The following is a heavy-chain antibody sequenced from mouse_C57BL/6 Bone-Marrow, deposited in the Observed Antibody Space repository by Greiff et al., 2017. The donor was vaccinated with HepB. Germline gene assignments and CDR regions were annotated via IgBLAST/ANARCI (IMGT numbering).Heavy chain of an antibody. CDR2: INPNNGGT. CDR1: GYTFTDYN. CDR3: ARPTGAFDY. V-gene: IGHV1-18*01. Sequence: EVQLQQSGPELVKPGASVKIPCKASGYTFTDYNMDWVKQSHGKSLEWIGDINPNNGGTIYNQKFKGKATLTVDKSSSTAYMQLSSLTSEDSAVYYCARPTGAFDYWGQGTTLTVSS. D-gene: IGHD4-1*01. J-gene: IGHJ2*01.